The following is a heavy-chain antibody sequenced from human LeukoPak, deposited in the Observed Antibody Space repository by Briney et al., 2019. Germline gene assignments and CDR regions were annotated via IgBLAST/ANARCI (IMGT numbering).Heavy chain of an antibody. Sequence: PGGSMRLSWAAAGVNLGSYGMHWVRQAPGKGREWVAVIWYDGSSGQYADSVKGRFTISRDNSRDTLYLQMNSLRAEDTAVYYCAKDDNWRGSYNYYYMDVWGKGTSVTVSS. CDR2: IWYDGSSG. D-gene: IGHD3-3*01. J-gene: IGHJ6*03. CDR3: AKDDNWRGSYNYYYMDV. V-gene: IGHV3-33*06. CDR1: GVNLGSYG.